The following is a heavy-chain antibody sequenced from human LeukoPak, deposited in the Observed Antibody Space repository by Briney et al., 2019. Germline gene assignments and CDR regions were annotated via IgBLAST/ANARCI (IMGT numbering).Heavy chain of an antibody. Sequence: GGSLRLSCAASGFTFSGFGIHWVRQAPGKGLEWLAFIKSDGNDKYYADSVKGRFTISRDNVKSTLHLQMNSLRGEDTAVYYCAREGRWLQAHFDPWGQGTLVAVSS. D-gene: IGHD5-24*01. CDR3: AREGRWLQAHFDP. J-gene: IGHJ5*02. V-gene: IGHV3-30*02. CDR1: GFTFSGFG. CDR2: IKSDGNDK.